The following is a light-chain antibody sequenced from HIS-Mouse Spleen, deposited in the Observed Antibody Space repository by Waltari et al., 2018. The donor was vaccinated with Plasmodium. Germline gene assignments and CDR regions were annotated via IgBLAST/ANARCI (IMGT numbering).Light chain of an antibody. CDR1: RSDVGGSNY. CDR3: CSYAGSYTWV. V-gene: IGLV2-11*01. Sequence: QSALTQPRSVSGSPGQSVTISCTGTRSDVGGSNYVSGYHQHPGKAPKLMLYDGSKRPSGVPDRFSGSNSGNTASLTISGRQAEDEADYYCCSYAGSYTWVFGGGTKLTVL. J-gene: IGLJ2*01. CDR2: DGS.